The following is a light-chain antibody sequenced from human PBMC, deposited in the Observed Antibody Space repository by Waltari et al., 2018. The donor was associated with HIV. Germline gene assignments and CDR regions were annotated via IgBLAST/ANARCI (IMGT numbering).Light chain of an antibody. CDR1: SSDVGSYYR. CDR2: EVG. V-gene: IGLV2-18*02. Sequence: QSALTQPPSVSGSPGQSVTISCTGTSSDVGSYYRASWYQQPPGTAPKLMIYEVGNRPSGVPHRFSGSKSGNTASLTISGLQAEDEADYYCSSYTSSSTLVFGGGTKLTVL. CDR3: SSYTSSSTLV. J-gene: IGLJ2*01.